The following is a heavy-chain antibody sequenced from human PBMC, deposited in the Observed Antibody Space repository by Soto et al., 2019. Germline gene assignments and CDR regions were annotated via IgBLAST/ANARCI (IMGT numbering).Heavy chain of an antibody. Sequence: SETLSLTCTVSGGSVSSGSYYWSWIRQPPGKGLEWIGYIYYSGSTNYNPSLKSRVTISVDTSKNQFSLKLSSVTAADTAVYYCARDRETNDYCYYYYYYGMDVWGQGTTVTVSS. J-gene: IGHJ6*02. V-gene: IGHV4-61*01. D-gene: IGHD4-17*01. CDR3: ARDRETNDYCYYYYYYGMDV. CDR1: GGSVSSGSYY. CDR2: IYYSGST.